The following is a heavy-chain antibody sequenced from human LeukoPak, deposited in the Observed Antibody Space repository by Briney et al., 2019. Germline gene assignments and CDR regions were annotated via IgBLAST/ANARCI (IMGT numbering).Heavy chain of an antibody. D-gene: IGHD3-22*01. CDR3: ARAPLYYDSSGYYFYY. J-gene: IGHJ4*02. V-gene: IGHV1-69*13. CDR2: IIPIFGTA. Sequence: GASVKVSCKASGGTFSSYAISWVRQAPGQGLEWMGGIIPIFGTANYAQKFQGRVTITADESTSTAYMELGSLRSEDTAVYYCARAPLYYDSSGYYFYYWGQGTLVTVSS. CDR1: GGTFSSYA.